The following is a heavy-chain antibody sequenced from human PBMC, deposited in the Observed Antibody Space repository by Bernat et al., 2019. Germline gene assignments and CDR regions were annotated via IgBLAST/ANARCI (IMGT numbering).Heavy chain of an antibody. CDR3: AGEGGENWFDP. Sequence: EVQLVESGGGLVQPGGSLRLSCAASGFTFSSYWMSWVRQAPGKGLEWVANIKQDGSEKYYVDSVKGRFTISRDNAKNSLYLQMNSLRAEDTAVYYCAGEGGENWFDPWGQGTLVTVSS. J-gene: IGHJ5*02. CDR2: IKQDGSEK. D-gene: IGHD3-16*01. V-gene: IGHV3-7*03. CDR1: GFTFSSYW.